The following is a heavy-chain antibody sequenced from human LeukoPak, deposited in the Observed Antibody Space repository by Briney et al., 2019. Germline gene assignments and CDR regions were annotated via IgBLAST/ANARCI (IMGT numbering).Heavy chain of an antibody. V-gene: IGHV3-30*02. CDR2: IRYDGSNK. CDR3: AKDQLRYSHRENWFDP. CDR1: GFTFSSYG. Sequence: GGSLRLSCAASGFTFSSYGMHWVRQAPGKGLEWVAFIRYDGSNKYYADSVKGRFTISRDNSKNTLYLQMNSLRAEDTAVYYCAKDQLRYSHRENWFDPWGQGTLVTVSS. J-gene: IGHJ5*02. D-gene: IGHD1-1*01.